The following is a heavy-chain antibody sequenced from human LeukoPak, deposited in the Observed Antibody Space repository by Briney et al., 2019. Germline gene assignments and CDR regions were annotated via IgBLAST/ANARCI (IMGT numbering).Heavy chain of an antibody. Sequence: SETLSLTCTVSGGSMSSYYWSWIRQPPGKGLEWIGYTYYSGSTNYNPSLKSRVTISVDTSKNQFSLKLSSVTAADTAVYYCARHAIPYYYDSSGYLKIWGQGTLVTVSS. V-gene: IGHV4-59*08. CDR2: TYYSGST. J-gene: IGHJ4*02. D-gene: IGHD3-22*01. CDR3: ARHAIPYYYDSSGYLKI. CDR1: GGSMSSYY.